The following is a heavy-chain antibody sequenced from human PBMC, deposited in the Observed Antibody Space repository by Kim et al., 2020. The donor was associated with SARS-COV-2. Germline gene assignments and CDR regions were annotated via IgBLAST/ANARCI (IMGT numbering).Heavy chain of an antibody. CDR3: ARLSRSWLSPDY. CDR2: IYYSGST. J-gene: IGHJ4*02. Sequence: SETLSLTCTVSGGSISSYYWSWIRQPPGKGLEWIGYIYYSGSTNYNPSLKSRVTISVDTSKNQFSLKLSSVTAADTAVYYCARLSRSWLSPDYWGQGTRGTVSP. CDR1: GGSISSYY. D-gene: IGHD6-13*01. V-gene: IGHV4-59*08.